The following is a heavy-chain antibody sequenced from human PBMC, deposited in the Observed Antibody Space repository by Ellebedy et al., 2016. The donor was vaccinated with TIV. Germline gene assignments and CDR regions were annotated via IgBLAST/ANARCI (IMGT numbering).Heavy chain of an antibody. CDR3: TRAHCGGDCPGYNWFDP. Sequence: GESLKISCAASGLTFSDAWMAWVRQAPGKGLEWVGRIRSQADAGTTDYAAPVKGRFTISRDDSKNTVFLQMDSLRAEDTAVYFCTRAHCGGDCPGYNWFDPWGQGILVTVSS. D-gene: IGHD2-21*02. CDR2: IRSQADAGTT. CDR1: GLTFSDAW. J-gene: IGHJ5*02. V-gene: IGHV3-15*01.